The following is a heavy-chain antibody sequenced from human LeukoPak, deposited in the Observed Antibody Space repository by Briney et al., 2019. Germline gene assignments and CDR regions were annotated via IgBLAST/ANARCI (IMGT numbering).Heavy chain of an antibody. V-gene: IGHV3-21*01. CDR2: ISSSSSSYK. J-gene: IGHJ4*02. CDR1: GFTFISYN. Sequence: GGSLRLSCAASGFTFISYNMNWVRQAPGKGLEWVSSISSSSSSYKYYADSVKGRFTVSRDNAKNSLYLQMNSLRAEDTAVYYCAKVYDFWSGYSSHYFDYWGQGTLVTVSS. D-gene: IGHD3-3*01. CDR3: AKVYDFWSGYSSHYFDY.